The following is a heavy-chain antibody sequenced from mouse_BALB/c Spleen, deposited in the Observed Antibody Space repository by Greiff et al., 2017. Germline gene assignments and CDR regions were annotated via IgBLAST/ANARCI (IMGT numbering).Heavy chain of an antibody. CDR3: ARGNFTTVVADAMDY. V-gene: IGHV1-31*01. Sequence: EVQLQQSGPELVKPGASVKISCKASGYSFTGYYMHWVKQSHVKSLEWIGRINPYNGATSYNQNFKDKASLTVDKSSSTAYMELHSLTSEDSAVYYCARGNFTTVVADAMDYWGQGTSVTVSS. CDR2: INPYNGAT. CDR1: GYSFTGYY. D-gene: IGHD1-1*01. J-gene: IGHJ4*01.